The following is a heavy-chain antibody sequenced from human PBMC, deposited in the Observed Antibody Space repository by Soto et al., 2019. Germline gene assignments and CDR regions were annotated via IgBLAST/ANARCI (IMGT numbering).Heavy chain of an antibody. CDR1: GDSISIHD. D-gene: IGHD6-19*01. J-gene: IGHJ5*02. CDR2: IYYTGST. CDR3: ARQVLDTSGRFAYITWFDP. Sequence: SETLSLTCTVSGDSISIHDWSWIRQPPGKGLEWIGYIYYTGSTNYNPSLKSRVTISLDTPKNQFSLKLTSVTAADTAVYYCARQVLDTSGRFAYITWFDPWGQGTLVTVSS. V-gene: IGHV4-59*08.